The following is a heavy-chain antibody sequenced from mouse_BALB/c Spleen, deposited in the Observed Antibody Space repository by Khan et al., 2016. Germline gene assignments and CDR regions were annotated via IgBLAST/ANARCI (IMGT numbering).Heavy chain of an antibody. D-gene: IGHD2-4*01. CDR1: GYAFTAYY. V-gene: IGHV1-18*01. J-gene: IGHJ2*01. CDR2: INPNNGAT. Sequence: VQLQQSDPDLVKPGASVKISCKASGYAFTAYYMYWVKQSPGQSLEWIGRINPNNGATTFNQNFKGKAILTVDTSSTTAYMALSSLASEDSAVYYCARDDYENWGQGTTLTVSS. CDR3: ARDDYEN.